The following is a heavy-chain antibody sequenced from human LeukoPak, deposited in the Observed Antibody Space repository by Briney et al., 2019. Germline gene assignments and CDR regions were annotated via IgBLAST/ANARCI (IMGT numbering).Heavy chain of an antibody. J-gene: IGHJ4*02. Sequence: GASGKVSCKASGGTFSSYTISWVRQAPGQGLEWMGRIIPILGIANYGQTFQGRVTITADKPTSTAYMETSSLRSEDTAVYYCARDGIDDLTKPTIFGVVNYFDYWGQGPLVTVPP. D-gene: IGHD3-3*01. CDR3: ARDGIDDLTKPTIFGVVNYFDY. CDR1: GGTFSSYT. V-gene: IGHV1-69*04. CDR2: IIPILGIA.